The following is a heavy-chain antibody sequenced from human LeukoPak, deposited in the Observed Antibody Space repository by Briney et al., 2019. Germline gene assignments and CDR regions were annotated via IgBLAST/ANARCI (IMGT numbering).Heavy chain of an antibody. V-gene: IGHV3-23*01. CDR1: GFTFNTYA. J-gene: IGHJ5*02. D-gene: IGHD3-16*02. CDR2: ISGSGGST. CDR3: AKTPSLWWFDP. Sequence: GGSLRLSCAASGFTFNTYAMSWVRQAPGKGLEWVSSISGSGGSTYYADSMKGRFTISRDDSNNTLYLQINSLRAEDTAVYYCAKTPSLWWFDPWGQGTLVTVSS.